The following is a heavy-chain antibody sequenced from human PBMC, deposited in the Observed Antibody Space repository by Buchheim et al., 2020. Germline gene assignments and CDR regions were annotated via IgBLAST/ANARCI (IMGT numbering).Heavy chain of an antibody. J-gene: IGHJ4*02. Sequence: QVQMMESGPGLVRSSETLSLTCSVSGDSIATTKYYWGWIRQSPGKGLEWFGSIYQTGLTFYNPSLRSRLSLSLDTSRDQFSLKLTSVTAADTAIYFCARLYVQGHRNIDLWGQG. V-gene: IGHV4-39*01. CDR2: IYQTGLT. D-gene: IGHD2/OR15-2a*01. CDR3: ARLYVQGHRNIDL. CDR1: GDSIATTKYY.